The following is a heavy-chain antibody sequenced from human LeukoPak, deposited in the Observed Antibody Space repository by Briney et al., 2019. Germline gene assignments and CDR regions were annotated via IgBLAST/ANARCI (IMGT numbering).Heavy chain of an antibody. J-gene: IGHJ4*02. CDR3: ARFGFGRVSNPNHWTDY. Sequence: GESLQISCKGSGYSFTIYWIGWVRQMPGKGLEWMGLIYPGDSDTRYSPSFQGQVTISADKSISTAYLQWSSLKASDTAMYYCARFGFGRVSNPNHWTDYWGQGTLVTASS. D-gene: IGHD3-10*01. CDR2: IYPGDSDT. CDR1: GYSFTIYW. V-gene: IGHV5-51*01.